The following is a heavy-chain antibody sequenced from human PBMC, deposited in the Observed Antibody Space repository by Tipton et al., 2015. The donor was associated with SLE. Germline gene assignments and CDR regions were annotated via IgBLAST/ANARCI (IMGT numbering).Heavy chain of an antibody. Sequence: TLSLTCSVSGASISSSVYYWAWIRQAPGKGLEWIGSFYYSFYSSGTAYHNPSLRSRVTISVDTSRNQFSLKLSSLSAADTAVYYCARGRDRSGYQIHGFDYWGQGTLVTVSS. V-gene: IGHV4-39*07. CDR1: GASISSSVYY. D-gene: IGHD3-22*01. CDR3: ARGRDRSGYQIHGFDY. CDR2: FYYSFYSSGTA. J-gene: IGHJ4*02.